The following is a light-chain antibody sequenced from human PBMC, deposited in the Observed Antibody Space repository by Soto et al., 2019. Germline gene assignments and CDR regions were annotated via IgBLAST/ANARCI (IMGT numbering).Light chain of an antibody. CDR3: SSYTATTTVRFV. V-gene: IGLV2-14*01. Sequence: QSVLAQPASVSGSPGQSITISCTGTSSDIGDSNFVSWYQHHPGKAPKLLIYDVSDRPSRISSRFSGSKSANTASLTISGLQAEDDALYYCSSYTATTTVRFVFGTGTKLTVL. CDR2: DVS. J-gene: IGLJ1*01. CDR1: SSDIGDSNF.